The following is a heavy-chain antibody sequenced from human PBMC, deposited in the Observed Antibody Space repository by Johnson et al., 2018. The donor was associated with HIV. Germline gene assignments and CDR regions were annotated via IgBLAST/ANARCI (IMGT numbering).Heavy chain of an antibody. CDR1: GFTFSNFA. D-gene: IGHD3-10*01. CDR2: ISSNGIGT. V-gene: IGHV3-64*01. J-gene: IGHJ3*02. CDR3: ARSRGPMRKDAFDI. Sequence: VQVVESGGGVVQPGRSLRLSCAVSGFTFSNFAMHWVRQAPGKGLEYVSAISSNGIGTYYANSVDGRFTISRDNDKNTLYLEMGSLRVEDMAVYYCARSRGPMRKDAFDIWGQGTKVTVSS.